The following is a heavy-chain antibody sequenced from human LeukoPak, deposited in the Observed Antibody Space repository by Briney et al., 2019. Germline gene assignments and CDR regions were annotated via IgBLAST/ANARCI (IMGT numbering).Heavy chain of an antibody. CDR3: TTVFGRKVWFDY. Sequence: GGSLRLSCAASGFTFSNAWMSWVRQAPGKGLEWVGRIKTKTAGGTTDYAAPVKGRFTISRDDSKNTLYLQMNSLKTEDTAVYYCTTVFGRKVWFDYWGQGTLVTVSS. J-gene: IGHJ4*02. CDR1: GFTFSNAW. CDR2: IKTKTAGGTT. D-gene: IGHD2-21*01. V-gene: IGHV3-15*01.